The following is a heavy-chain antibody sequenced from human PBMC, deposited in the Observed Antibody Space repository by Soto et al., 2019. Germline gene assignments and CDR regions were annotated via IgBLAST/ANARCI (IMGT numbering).Heavy chain of an antibody. Sequence: QDQLVQSGAEVKKPGASVKISCEASGYTFTSHGISWVRQAPGQGLEWLGWISTYNSRTHYAQKVQGRVTMTTDTSTSTAYLDLRSLTFDDTAVYYCARARYCASPSCYKHYYYGMDTWGQGTMVTVSS. CDR1: GYTFTSHG. J-gene: IGHJ6*02. CDR2: ISTYNSRT. CDR3: ARARYCASPSCYKHYYYGMDT. D-gene: IGHD2-2*02. V-gene: IGHV1-18*04.